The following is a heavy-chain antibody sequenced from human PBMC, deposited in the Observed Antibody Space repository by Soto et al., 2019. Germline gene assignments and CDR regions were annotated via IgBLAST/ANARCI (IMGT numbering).Heavy chain of an antibody. V-gene: IGHV3-74*01. D-gene: IGHD4-17*01. CDR3: ARASYGGENGMDV. Sequence: GGSLRLSCAASGFTFSSYWMHWVRQAPGKGLVWVSRINSDGSSTSYADSVKGRFTISRDNAKNTLYLQMNSLRAEDTAVYYWARASYGGENGMDVWGQGTMGTGS. CDR1: GFTFSSYW. J-gene: IGHJ6*02. CDR2: INSDGSST.